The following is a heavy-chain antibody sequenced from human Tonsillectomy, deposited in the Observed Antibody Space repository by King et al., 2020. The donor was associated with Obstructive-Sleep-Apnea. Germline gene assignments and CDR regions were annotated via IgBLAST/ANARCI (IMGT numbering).Heavy chain of an antibody. J-gene: IGHJ4*02. Sequence: EVQLQESGGGLVQPGGSLRLSCAASGFTFSSYWMHWVRQAPGKGLVWVSRINPDGRGTIYADSVKGRFANSRDNAKNTLFLQMNSLRAEDTAVYYCARPTTTLHYWGQGTLVTVSS. CDR1: GFTFSSYW. D-gene: IGHD1-26*01. CDR3: ARPTTTLHY. CDR2: INPDGRGT. V-gene: IGHV3-74*01.